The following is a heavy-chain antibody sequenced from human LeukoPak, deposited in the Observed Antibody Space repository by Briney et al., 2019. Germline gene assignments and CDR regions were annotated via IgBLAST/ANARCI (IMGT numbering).Heavy chain of an antibody. V-gene: IGHV4-61*02. CDR3: ARGTTASFDY. J-gene: IGHJ4*02. D-gene: IGHD4-17*01. Sequence: SETLSLTCTVSGGSINNDNCYWSWIRQPAGKGLEWIGRIYTSGSTNYNPSLKSRVTISVDTSKNQFSPKLSSVTAADTAVYYCARGTTASFDYWGQGTLVTVSS. CDR2: IYTSGST. CDR1: GGSINNDNCY.